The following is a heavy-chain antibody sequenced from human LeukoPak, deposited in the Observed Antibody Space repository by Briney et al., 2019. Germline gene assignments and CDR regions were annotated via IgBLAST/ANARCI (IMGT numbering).Heavy chain of an antibody. D-gene: IGHD3-22*01. J-gene: IGHJ4*02. Sequence: GGSLRLSCAASGFTFSSYSMNWVRQAPGKGLEWVSYISSTGSTIYYAGSVKGRFTISRDNAKTSLYLQMNSLRDEDTAVYYCARDYYDRDDYWGQGTLVTVSS. V-gene: IGHV3-48*02. CDR3: ARDYYDRDDY. CDR2: ISSTGSTI. CDR1: GFTFSSYS.